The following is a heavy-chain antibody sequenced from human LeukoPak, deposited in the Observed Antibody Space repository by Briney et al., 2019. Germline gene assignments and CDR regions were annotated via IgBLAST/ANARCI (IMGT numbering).Heavy chain of an antibody. J-gene: IGHJ5*02. CDR2: IYYSGST. Sequence: PSETLSLTCTVSGGSISSYYWSWIRQPPGKGLEWIGSIYYSGSTYYNPSLKSRVTISVDTSKNQFSLKLSSVTAADTAVYYCARAQNCSSTSCYGFDPWGQGTLVTVSS. V-gene: IGHV4-39*01. D-gene: IGHD2-2*01. CDR1: GGSISSYY. CDR3: ARAQNCSSTSCYGFDP.